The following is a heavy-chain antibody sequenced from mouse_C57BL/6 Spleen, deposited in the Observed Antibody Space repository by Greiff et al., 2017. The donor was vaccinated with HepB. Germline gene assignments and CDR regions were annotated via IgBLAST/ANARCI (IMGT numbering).Heavy chain of an antibody. CDR1: GYTFTSYW. J-gene: IGHJ2*01. CDR2: IDPSDSET. CDR3: ARKGIYYGNYDYFDC. V-gene: IGHV1-52*01. Sequence: QVQLQQPGAELVKPGASVKLSCKASGYTFTSYWMHWVKQRPIQGLEWIGNIDPSDSETHYNQKFKDKATLTVDKSSSTAYMQLSSLTSEDSAVYYCARKGIYYGNYDYFDCWGQGTTLTVSS. D-gene: IGHD2-1*01.